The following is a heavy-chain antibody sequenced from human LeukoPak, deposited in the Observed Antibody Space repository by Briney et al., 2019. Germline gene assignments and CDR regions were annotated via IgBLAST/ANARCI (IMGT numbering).Heavy chain of an antibody. CDR1: GFTFSGSA. D-gene: IGHD1-26*01. Sequence: GGSLRLSCAASGFTFSGSAMHWVRQASGKGLEWVGRIRSKANSYATAYAASVKGRFTTSRDDSKNTAYLQMNSLKTEDTAVYYCTRQTTTTHDYWGQGTLVTVSS. CDR2: IRSKANSYAT. CDR3: TRQTTTTHDY. J-gene: IGHJ4*02. V-gene: IGHV3-73*01.